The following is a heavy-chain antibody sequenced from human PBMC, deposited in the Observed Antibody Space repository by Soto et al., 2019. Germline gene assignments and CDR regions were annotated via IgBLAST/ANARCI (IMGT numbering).Heavy chain of an antibody. V-gene: IGHV4-31*03. CDR2: IYYSGST. Sequence: SETLSLTCTVSGSSINSGDYYWSWIRQHPGKGLEWIGYIYYSGSTYYNPSLKSRVTISLDTSKTRFSLKLNSVTAADTAVYFCAREADNNWFDPWGQGTLVTVS. J-gene: IGHJ5*02. CDR1: GSSINSGDYY. CDR3: AREADNNWFDP.